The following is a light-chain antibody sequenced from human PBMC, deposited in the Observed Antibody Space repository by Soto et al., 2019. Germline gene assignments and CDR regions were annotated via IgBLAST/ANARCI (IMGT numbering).Light chain of an antibody. V-gene: IGLV2-14*01. CDR1: SSDVGGYNY. CDR2: KVS. Sequence: QSVLTQPASVSGSPGQSITISCTGTSSDVGGYNYVSWYQQYPGRVPKLLIYKVSNRPSGVSNRFSGSKSGNTASLTISGLQAEDEADYYCSSYTSSSTLVFGTGTKLTVL. J-gene: IGLJ1*01. CDR3: SSYTSSSTLV.